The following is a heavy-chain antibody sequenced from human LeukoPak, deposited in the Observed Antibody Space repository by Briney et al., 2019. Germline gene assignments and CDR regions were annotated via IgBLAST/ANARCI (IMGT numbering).Heavy chain of an antibody. V-gene: IGHV3-48*04. D-gene: IGHD3-10*01. CDR2: ISSSGSPI. Sequence: GGSLRLSCAASGFTFSNYNMDWVRQAPGKGLEWLSYISSSGSPIYYADSVKGRFTISRDNAKNSLYLQMNSLRAEDSAVYYCARLFGPTSDYYYMDVWGKGTTVTVPS. CDR3: ARLFGPTSDYYYMDV. CDR1: GFTFSNYN. J-gene: IGHJ6*03.